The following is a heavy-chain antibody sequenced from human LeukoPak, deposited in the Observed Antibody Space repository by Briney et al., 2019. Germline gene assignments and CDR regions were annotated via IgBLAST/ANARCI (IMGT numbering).Heavy chain of an antibody. V-gene: IGHV3-66*01. CDR1: GFTFSSCW. D-gene: IGHD4-23*01. CDR3: ARDADYGGTLDY. CDR2: IYSGGST. Sequence: QPGGSLRLSCAASGFTFSSCWMSWVRQAPGKGLEWVSVIYSGGSTYYADSVKGRFTISRDNSKNTLYLQMNSLRAEDTAVYYCARDADYGGTLDYWGQGTLVTVSS. J-gene: IGHJ4*02.